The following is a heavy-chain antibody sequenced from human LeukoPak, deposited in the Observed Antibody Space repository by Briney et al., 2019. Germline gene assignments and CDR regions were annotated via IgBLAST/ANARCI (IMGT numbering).Heavy chain of an antibody. CDR2: IYYSGST. D-gene: IGHD6-13*01. CDR1: GGSISSYY. Sequence: SETLSLTCTVSGGSISSYYWSWIRQPPGKGLEWIGYIYYSGSTNYNPSLKSRVTISVDTSKNQFPLKLSSVTAADTAVHYCARAGSSSWYNWFDPWGQGTLVTVSS. V-gene: IGHV4-59*01. CDR3: ARAGSSSWYNWFDP. J-gene: IGHJ5*02.